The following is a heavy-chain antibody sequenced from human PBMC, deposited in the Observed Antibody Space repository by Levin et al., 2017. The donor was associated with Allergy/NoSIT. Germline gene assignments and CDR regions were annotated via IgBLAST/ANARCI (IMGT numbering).Heavy chain of an antibody. CDR2: IRGSGIGT. D-gene: IGHD6-19*01. J-gene: IGHJ4*02. CDR3: AKEAAVTGGFDY. Sequence: GGSLRLSCAASGFTFSNYAMSWVRQAPGKGLEWVSTIRGSGIGTYYADSVKGRFTISRDSSKNTLYLHMSSLRADDTAVYYCAKEAAVTGGFDYWGQGTLVTVSS. CDR1: GFTFSNYA. V-gene: IGHV3-23*01.